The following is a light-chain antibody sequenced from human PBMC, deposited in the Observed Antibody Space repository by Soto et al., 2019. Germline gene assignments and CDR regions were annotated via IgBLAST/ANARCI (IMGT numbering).Light chain of an antibody. J-gene: IGKJ1*01. CDR1: ETIRGL. Sequence: EIVLTQSPATLSLSPGERATLSCRASETIRGLLAWYQQRPGQPPRLLIYGASTRTTGIPSRFSGGGSGTEFTLTITSLQSEDFALYYCQQYHNLWTFGQGTKVDIK. CDR2: GAS. V-gene: IGKV3-15*01. CDR3: QQYHNLWT.